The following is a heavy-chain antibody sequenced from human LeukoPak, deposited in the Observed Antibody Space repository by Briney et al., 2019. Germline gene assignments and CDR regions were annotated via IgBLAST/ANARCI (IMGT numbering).Heavy chain of an antibody. J-gene: IGHJ4*02. CDR3: AREGSSYYYGSGSSEFDY. CDR2: IYYSGST. D-gene: IGHD3-10*01. V-gene: IGHV4-39*07. CDR1: GGSISSSSYY. Sequence: SETLSLTCTVSGGSISSSSYYWGWIRQPPGKGLEWIGSIYYSGSTNYNPSLKSRVTISVDTSKNQFSLKLSSVTAADTAVYYCAREGSSYYYGSGSSEFDYWGQGTLVTVSS.